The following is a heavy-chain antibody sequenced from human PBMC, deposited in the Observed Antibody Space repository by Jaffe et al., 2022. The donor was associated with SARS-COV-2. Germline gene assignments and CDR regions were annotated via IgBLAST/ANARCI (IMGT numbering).Heavy chain of an antibody. CDR2: IKPDGSEK. CDR3: MRDGGLS. Sequence: EVQVVESGGGLVQPGGSLRLCCAASGFIFSSNWMSWVRQAPGKGLEWVAHIKPDGSEKYYVDSVKGRFIISRDNAENSLCLQMNSLRAEDTAVYYCMRDGGLSWGQGTLVTVSS. J-gene: IGHJ4*02. CDR1: GFIFSSNW. V-gene: IGHV3-7*03. D-gene: IGHD3-16*01.